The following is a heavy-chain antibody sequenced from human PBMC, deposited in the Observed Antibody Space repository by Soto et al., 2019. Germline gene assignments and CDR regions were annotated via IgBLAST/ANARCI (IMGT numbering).Heavy chain of an antibody. J-gene: IGHJ4*02. CDR1: GFTFNIYG. V-gene: IGHV3-30*18. CDR3: AKDQASGQGSFDS. CDR2: ISYGGSNQ. Sequence: GGSLRLSCAASGFTFNIYGMHWVRQAPDKGLEWVALISYGGSNQYYADSVKGRFTISRDNSKNTLFLQMNSLRADDTAVYYCAKDQASGQGSFDSWGQGTLVTVSS.